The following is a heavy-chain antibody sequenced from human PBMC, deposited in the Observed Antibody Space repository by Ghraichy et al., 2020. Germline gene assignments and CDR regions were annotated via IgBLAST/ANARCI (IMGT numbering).Heavy chain of an antibody. Sequence: LSLTCAASGFTFSSYAMSWVRQAPGKGLVCVSAISGSGGSTYYADSVKGRFTISRDNSKNTLYLQMNSLRAEDTAVYYCAKPSSRYYYYYGMDVWGQGTTVTVSS. CDR1: GFTFSSYA. J-gene: IGHJ6*02. CDR3: AKPSSRYYYYYGMDV. V-gene: IGHV3-23*01. CDR2: ISGSGGST.